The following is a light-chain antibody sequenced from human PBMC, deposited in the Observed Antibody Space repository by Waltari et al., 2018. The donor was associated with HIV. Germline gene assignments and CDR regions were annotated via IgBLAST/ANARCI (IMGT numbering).Light chain of an antibody. V-gene: IGKV3-20*01. J-gene: IGKJ4*01. Sequence: EIVLTQSPGTLSLSPGERATLSCRASQSVSSSYLAWYQQKPGQAPRLLIYGASRRATDIPDRFSGSGSGTDFTLTISRLEPEDFAVYYCQQYGRSVTFGGGTKVEIK. CDR3: QQYGRSVT. CDR2: GAS. CDR1: QSVSSSY.